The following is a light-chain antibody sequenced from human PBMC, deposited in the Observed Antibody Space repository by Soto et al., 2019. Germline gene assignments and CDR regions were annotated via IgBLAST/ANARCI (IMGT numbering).Light chain of an antibody. V-gene: IGLV2-14*03. CDR1: SSDVGGYNY. Sequence: QSALTQPASVSGSPGQSITISCTGTSSDVGGYNYVSWYQHHPGKAPKLIIYDVTNRPSGVSNPFSGSKSGNTAFLTISGLQPKDEADYYCSSYTTSNTRQIVFGTGTKLTVL. J-gene: IGLJ1*01. CDR2: DVT. CDR3: SSYTTSNTRQIV.